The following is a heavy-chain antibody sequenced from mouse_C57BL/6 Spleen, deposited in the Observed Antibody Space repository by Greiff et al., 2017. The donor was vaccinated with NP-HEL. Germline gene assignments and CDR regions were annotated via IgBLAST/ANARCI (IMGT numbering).Heavy chain of an antibody. CDR1: GYTFTDYN. Sequence: EVQLQQSGPELVKPGASVKMSCKASGYTFTDYNMHWVKQSHGKSLEWIGYINPNNGGTSYNQKFKGKATLTVNKSSSTAYMELRSLTSEDSAVYYCARGAAQATGGFAYWGQGTLVTVSA. D-gene: IGHD3-2*02. J-gene: IGHJ3*01. V-gene: IGHV1-22*01. CDR3: ARGAAQATGGFAY. CDR2: INPNNGGT.